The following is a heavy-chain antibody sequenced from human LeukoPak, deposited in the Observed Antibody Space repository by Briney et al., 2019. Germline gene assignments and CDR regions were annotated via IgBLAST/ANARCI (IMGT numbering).Heavy chain of an antibody. CDR1: GFTFGDYA. J-gene: IGHJ4*02. CDR2: IRSKAYGGTT. CDR3: TSSRDGYNFYSDY. V-gene: IGHV3-49*04. Sequence: GGSLRLSCTASGFTFGDYAMSWVRQAPGKGLEWVGFIRSKAYGGTTEYAASVKGRFTISRDDSKSIAYLQMNSLKTEDTAVYYCTSSRDGYNFYSDYWGQGTLVTVSS. D-gene: IGHD5-24*01.